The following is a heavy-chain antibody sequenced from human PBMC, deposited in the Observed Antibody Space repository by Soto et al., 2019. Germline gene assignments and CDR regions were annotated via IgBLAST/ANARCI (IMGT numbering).Heavy chain of an antibody. V-gene: IGHV3-33*01. CDR2: IWYDGTDK. D-gene: IGHD1-26*01. CDR3: ARVLIVGATAQGGYYYGLDV. CDR1: GFTFSNYG. J-gene: IGHJ6*02. Sequence: PGGSLRLSCAAAGFTFSNYGMHWVRQAPGKGLEWVALIWYDGTDKYYAGSVKGRFTISRDNSRNTVFLQMNSLRAEDTAVYHCARVLIVGATAQGGYYYGLDVWGLGTTVTVSS.